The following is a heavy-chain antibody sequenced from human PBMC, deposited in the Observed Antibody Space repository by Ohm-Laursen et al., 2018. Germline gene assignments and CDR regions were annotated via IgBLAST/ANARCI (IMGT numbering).Heavy chain of an antibody. CDR1: GGSISSFY. V-gene: IGHV4-59*08. CDR2: VYYSGST. Sequence: SDTLSLTCTVSGGSISSFYWSWIRQPPGKGLEWIGHVYYSGSTNYSPSVKSRVTISVGRSKSQFSLKLSSVTAADTAVYYCARQSPSRNYYDDSGYCGPFDFWGQGTLVTVSS. J-gene: IGHJ4*01. D-gene: IGHD3-22*01. CDR3: ARQSPSRNYYDDSGYCGPFDF.